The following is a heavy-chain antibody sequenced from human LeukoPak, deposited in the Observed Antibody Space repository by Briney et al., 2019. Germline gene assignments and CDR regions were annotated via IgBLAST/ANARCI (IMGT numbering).Heavy chain of an antibody. V-gene: IGHV4-31*03. CDR3: ARSIAARPVDY. J-gene: IGHJ4*02. D-gene: IGHD6-6*01. CDR2: IYYSGST. Sequence: SETLSLTCTVSGGSISSGGYYWSWIRQHPGKGLEWIGYIYYSGSTYYNPSLKSRVTISVDTSKNQFSLKLSSVTVADTAVYYCARSIAARPVDYWGQGTLVTVSS. CDR1: GGSISSGGYY.